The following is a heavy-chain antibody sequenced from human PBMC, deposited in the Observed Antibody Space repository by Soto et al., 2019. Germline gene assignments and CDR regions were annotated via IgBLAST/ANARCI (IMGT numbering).Heavy chain of an antibody. V-gene: IGHV1-69*01. J-gene: IGHJ5*02. CDR2: IIPIFGTA. D-gene: IGHD6-19*01. CDR1: GGTFSSYA. Sequence: QVQLVQSGAEVKKPGSSVKVSCKASGGTFSSYAISWVRQAPGQGLEWMGGIIPIFGTANYAQKFQGRVTITADESTSTAYMELSSLRSEDTAVYYCARRDSSGWYEWFDPWGQGTLVTVSS. CDR3: ARRDSSGWYEWFDP.